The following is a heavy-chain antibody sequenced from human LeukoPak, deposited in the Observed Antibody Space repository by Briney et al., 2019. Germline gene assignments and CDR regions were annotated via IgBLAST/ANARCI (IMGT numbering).Heavy chain of an antibody. CDR1: GFTLSSNY. Sequence: GGSLRPSCAASGFTLSSNYMSWVRQAPGKGLEWVSVIYSSGSTYYTDSVTGRFTISRDNSKSTLYLQITSLRAEDPAVYYCARAPTYGSGSYSHIYYYYMDVWGKGTRVTISS. CDR3: ARAPTYGSGSYSHIYYYYMDV. V-gene: IGHV3-66*01. J-gene: IGHJ6*03. D-gene: IGHD3-10*01. CDR2: IYSSGST.